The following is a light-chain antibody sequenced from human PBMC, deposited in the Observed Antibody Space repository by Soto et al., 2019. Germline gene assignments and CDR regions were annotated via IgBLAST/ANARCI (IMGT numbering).Light chain of an antibody. CDR2: VAS. Sequence: EIVMTQSPATLSVSPGERATLSCRASQSVSSNLAWYQQKPGQAPRLLIYVASTRATGIPARVSGSGSGTEFTLTISSLQSEDVAVSYCQHYNNWPRTFGQGTKVEIK. CDR3: QHYNNWPRT. CDR1: QSVSSN. V-gene: IGKV3-15*01. J-gene: IGKJ1*01.